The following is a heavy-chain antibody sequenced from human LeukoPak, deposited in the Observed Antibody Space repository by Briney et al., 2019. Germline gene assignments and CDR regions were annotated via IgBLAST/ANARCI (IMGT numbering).Heavy chain of an antibody. V-gene: IGHV4-59*11. CDR1: GGSISSHY. CDR2: FYYSGST. D-gene: IGHD1-26*01. CDR3: ARLPSGDWFDP. Sequence: PSETLSLTCAVSGGSISSHYWSWIRQPPGKGLEWIGYFYYSGSTSYNPSLKRRVTISADTSKNQFSLKLTSVTAADTAVYYCARLPSGDWFDPWGQGTLVTVSS. J-gene: IGHJ5*02.